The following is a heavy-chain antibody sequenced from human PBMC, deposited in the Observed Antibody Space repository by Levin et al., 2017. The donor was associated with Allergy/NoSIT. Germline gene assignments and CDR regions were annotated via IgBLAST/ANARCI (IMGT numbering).Heavy chain of an antibody. Sequence: GGSLRLSCAASGFTFSSYAMSWVRQAPGKGLEWVSATSGSGGSTYYADSVKGRFTISRDNSKNTLYLQMNSLRAEDTAVYYCAKDQPTYYYYYYGMDVWGQGTTVTVSS. CDR2: TSGSGGST. CDR1: GFTFSSYA. CDR3: AKDQPTYYYYYYGMDV. V-gene: IGHV3-23*01. J-gene: IGHJ6*02.